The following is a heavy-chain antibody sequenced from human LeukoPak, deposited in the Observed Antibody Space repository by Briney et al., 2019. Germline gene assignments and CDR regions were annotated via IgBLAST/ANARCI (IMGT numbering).Heavy chain of an antibody. D-gene: IGHD6-13*01. V-gene: IGHV4-4*07. CDR2: IHISGTN. CDR1: GGIISSHY. J-gene: IGHJ5*02. Sequence: SETLSLTCAVSGGIISSHYWTWIRQPAGKGLEWIGRIHISGTNNYNPSLKSRATMSLDTSKNQASLKLSSVTAADTAMYYCARSPPPHSSSFYWFDPWGQGTLVTVSS. CDR3: ARSPPPHSSSFYWFDP.